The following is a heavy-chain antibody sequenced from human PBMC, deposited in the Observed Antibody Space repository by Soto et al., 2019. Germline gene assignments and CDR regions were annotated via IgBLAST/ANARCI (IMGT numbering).Heavy chain of an antibody. CDR3: AKGPLGSGYDLDS. CDR1: GFTFRNYA. V-gene: IGHV3-23*01. CDR2: ISGSGGST. D-gene: IGHD5-12*01. J-gene: IGHJ4*02. Sequence: EVQLLDSGGGLVQPGGSLRLSCAASGFTFRNYAMNWVRQAPGKGLDWVSAISGSGGSTYYADSVKGRFTISRDNSTKTMYLQMSSLRAEDTAVYYCAKGPLGSGYDLDSWGQGTLVTVSS.